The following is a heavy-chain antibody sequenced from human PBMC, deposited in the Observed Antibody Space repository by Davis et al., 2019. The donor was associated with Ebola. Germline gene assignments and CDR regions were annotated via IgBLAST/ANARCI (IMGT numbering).Heavy chain of an antibody. Sequence: PGGSLRLSCAASGFTFSSYAMHWVRQAPGKGLEWVAVISYDGSNKYYADSVKGRFTISRDNSKNTLYLQMNSLRAEDTAVYYCAKDVQCGGSCWYFDYWGQGTLVTVSS. D-gene: IGHD2-15*01. V-gene: IGHV3-30*04. CDR2: ISYDGSNK. J-gene: IGHJ4*02. CDR3: AKDVQCGGSCWYFDY. CDR1: GFTFSSYA.